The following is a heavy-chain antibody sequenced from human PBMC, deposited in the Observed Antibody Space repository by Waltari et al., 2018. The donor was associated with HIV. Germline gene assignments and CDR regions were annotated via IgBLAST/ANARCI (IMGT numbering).Heavy chain of an antibody. J-gene: IGHJ6*02. Sequence: QVQLVQSGAEVKKPGASVKVSCKASGSTFTGYYMHWVRQAPGQGLEWMGWINPNSGGTNYAQKFQGRVTMTRDTSISTAYLELSRLRSDDTAVYYCARSVGASYYYYYGMDVWGQGTTVTVSS. V-gene: IGHV1-2*02. CDR2: INPNSGGT. CDR3: ARSVGASYYYYYGMDV. CDR1: GSTFTGYY. D-gene: IGHD1-26*01.